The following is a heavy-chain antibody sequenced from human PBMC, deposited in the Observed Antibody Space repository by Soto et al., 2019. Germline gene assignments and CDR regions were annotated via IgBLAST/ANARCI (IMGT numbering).Heavy chain of an antibody. D-gene: IGHD2-15*01. CDR2: ISWNSGSI. Sequence: EVQLVESGGGLVQPGRSLRLSCAASGFTFDDYAMHWVRQAPGKGLEWVSGISWNSGSIGYADSVKGRFTISRENAKNSLYLQMNSLRAEDTALYYCAKDMGYCSGGSCYYFDYWGQGTLVTVSS. J-gene: IGHJ4*02. CDR3: AKDMGYCSGGSCYYFDY. V-gene: IGHV3-9*01. CDR1: GFTFDDYA.